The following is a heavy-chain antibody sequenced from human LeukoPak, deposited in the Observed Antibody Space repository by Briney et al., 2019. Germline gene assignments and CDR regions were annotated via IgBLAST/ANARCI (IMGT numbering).Heavy chain of an antibody. J-gene: IGHJ3*02. Sequence: SETLSLTCTVSGGSISSYYWSWIRQPAGKGLEWIGRIYTSGSTNYNPSLKSRVTMSVDTSKNQFSLKLSSVTAADTAVYYCVRRFYDYVWESYRPGDAFDIWGQGTMVTVSS. CDR1: GGSISSYY. D-gene: IGHD3-16*02. CDR2: IYTSGST. V-gene: IGHV4-4*07. CDR3: VRRFYDYVWESYRPGDAFDI.